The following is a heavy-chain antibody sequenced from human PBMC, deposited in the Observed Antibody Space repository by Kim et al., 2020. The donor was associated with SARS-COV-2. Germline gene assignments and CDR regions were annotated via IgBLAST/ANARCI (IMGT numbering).Heavy chain of an antibody. CDR2: INHSGST. D-gene: IGHD3-16*01. CDR1: GGSFSGYY. V-gene: IGHV4-34*01. Sequence: SETLSLTCAVYGGSFSGYYWSWIRQPPGKGLEWIGEINHSGSTNYNPSLKSRVTISVDTSKNQFSLKLSSVTAADTAVYYCATATALGWFDPWGQGTLVTVSS. J-gene: IGHJ5*02. CDR3: ATATALGWFDP.